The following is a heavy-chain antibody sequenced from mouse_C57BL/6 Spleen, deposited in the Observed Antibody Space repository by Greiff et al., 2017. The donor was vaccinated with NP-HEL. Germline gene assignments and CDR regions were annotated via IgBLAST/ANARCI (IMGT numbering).Heavy chain of an antibody. CDR1: GFTFSDYG. CDR2: ISSGSSTI. Sequence: EVKLMESGGGLVKPGGSLKLSCAASGFTFSDYGMHWVRQAPEKGLEWVAYISSGSSTIYYADPVKGRFPISRANAKNTLCLQMTSLRSEDTAMYYCARGAGYYYAMDYWGQGTSVTVSS. J-gene: IGHJ4*01. CDR3: ARGAGYYYAMDY. D-gene: IGHD3-3*01. V-gene: IGHV5-17*01.